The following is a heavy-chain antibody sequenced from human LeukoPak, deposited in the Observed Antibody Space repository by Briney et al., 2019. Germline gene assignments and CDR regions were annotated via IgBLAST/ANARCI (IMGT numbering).Heavy chain of an antibody. V-gene: IGHV3-74*01. CDR1: GFTFSSYW. Sequence: GGSLRLSCEASGFTFSSYWMHWVRQAPGTGLVWVSRIDSDETTTTYADSVKGRFTISRDNAKNTLYLQMNSLRAEDTAVYYCVRASRNYGGNGIFDHWGQGTLVTVSS. CDR3: VRASRNYGGNGIFDH. J-gene: IGHJ4*02. D-gene: IGHD4-23*01. CDR2: IDSDETTT.